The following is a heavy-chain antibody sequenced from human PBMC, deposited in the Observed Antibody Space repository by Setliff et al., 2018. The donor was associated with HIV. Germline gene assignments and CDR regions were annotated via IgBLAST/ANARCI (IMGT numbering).Heavy chain of an antibody. J-gene: IGHJ6*02. Sequence: PSETLSLTCAVYGSLTNYYWSWVRQSPGKGLEWIGEITDSGDSNYNPSLKSRVTISLDTSKKQFSLKLTSVTAAGTAVYYCARAPSCSDSSCYTYYYYYYGMDSWGQGTAVTVS. CDR3: ARAPSCSDSSCYTYYYYYYGMDS. CDR2: ITDSGDS. D-gene: IGHD2-15*01. CDR1: GSLTNYY. V-gene: IGHV4-34*01.